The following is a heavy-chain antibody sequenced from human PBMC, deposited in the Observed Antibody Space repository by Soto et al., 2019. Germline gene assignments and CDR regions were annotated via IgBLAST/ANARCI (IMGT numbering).Heavy chain of an antibody. V-gene: IGHV1-18*01. Sequence: ASVKVSCKASGYTFTSYGISWVRQAPGQGLEWMGWISAYNGNTNYAQKLQGRVTMTTDTSTSTAYMELRSLRSDDTAVYYCARDLCSSTSCQGWFDPWGQGTLVTVS. D-gene: IGHD2-2*01. J-gene: IGHJ5*02. CDR3: ARDLCSSTSCQGWFDP. CDR1: GYTFTSYG. CDR2: ISAYNGNT.